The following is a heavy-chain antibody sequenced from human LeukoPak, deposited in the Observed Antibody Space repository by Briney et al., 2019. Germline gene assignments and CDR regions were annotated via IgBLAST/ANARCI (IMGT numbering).Heavy chain of an antibody. D-gene: IGHD3-10*01. V-gene: IGHV3-7*01. CDR2: IKQDGSEK. Sequence: GGSLRLSCAASGFTFSSYWMSWVRQAPGKGLEWVANIKQDGSEKYYVDPVEGRFTISRDNAKNSLHLQMNSLRAEDTAVYYCARDWELLPWDWGQGTLVTVSS. CDR3: ARDWELLPWD. CDR1: GFTFSSYW. J-gene: IGHJ4*02.